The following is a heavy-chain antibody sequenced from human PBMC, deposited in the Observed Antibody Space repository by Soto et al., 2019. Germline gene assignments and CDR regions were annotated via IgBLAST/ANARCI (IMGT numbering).Heavy chain of an antibody. CDR2: TYYRSQWYN. D-gene: IGHD3-16*02. Sequence: SQTLSLTCAISGDSISSNSVAWNWIRQSPSRGLEWLGRTYYRSQWYNDYAVSVKSRITINPDTSKNQFSLQLNSVTPEDTAVYYCARDFVIPDYYYYGMDVWGQGTTVTVSS. J-gene: IGHJ6*02. CDR1: GDSISSNSVA. CDR3: ARDFVIPDYYYYGMDV. V-gene: IGHV6-1*01.